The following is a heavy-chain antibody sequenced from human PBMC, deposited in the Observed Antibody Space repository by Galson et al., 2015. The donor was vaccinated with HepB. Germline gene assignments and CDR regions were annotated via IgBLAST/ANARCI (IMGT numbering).Heavy chain of an antibody. J-gene: IGHJ6*02. CDR2: IVVGSGNT. CDR3: AAESSVLRFLEWLSPYYYYGMDV. V-gene: IGHV1-58*01. CDR1: GFTFTSSA. D-gene: IGHD3-3*01. Sequence: SVKVSCKASGFTFTSSAVQWVRQARGQRLEWIGWIVVGSGNTNYAQKFQERVTITRDMSTSTAYMELSSLRSEDTAVYYCAAESSVLRFLEWLSPYYYYGMDVWGQGTTVTVSS.